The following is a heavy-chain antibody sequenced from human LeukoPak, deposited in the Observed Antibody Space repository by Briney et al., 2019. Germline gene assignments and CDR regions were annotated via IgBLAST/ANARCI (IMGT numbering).Heavy chain of an antibody. CDR3: AREQYGDHFDN. CDR1: GFTFSSYW. V-gene: IGHV3-7*01. CDR2: IKQDGSQK. Sequence: GGSLRLSCAASGFTFSSYWMSWVRQAPGTGLEWVANIKQDGSQKYYVGSVKGRFTISRDNAKNSLYLQMNSLRVDDTAVYYCAREQYGDHFDNWGQGTLVTVSS. D-gene: IGHD4-17*01. J-gene: IGHJ4*02.